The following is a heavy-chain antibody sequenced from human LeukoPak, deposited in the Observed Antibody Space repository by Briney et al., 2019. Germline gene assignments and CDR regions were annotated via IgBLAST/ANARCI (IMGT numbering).Heavy chain of an antibody. V-gene: IGHV3-23*01. CDR1: GFTFSSYA. CDR3: ASLINIVVVIAILLAWFDP. J-gene: IGHJ5*02. Sequence: GGSLRLSCAASGFTFSSYAMSWVRQAPGKGLEWVSAISGSGGSTYYADSVKGRFTISRDNSKNTLYLQMNSLRAEDTAVDYCASLINIVVVIAILLAWFDPWGQGTLVTVSS. D-gene: IGHD2-21*01. CDR2: ISGSGGST.